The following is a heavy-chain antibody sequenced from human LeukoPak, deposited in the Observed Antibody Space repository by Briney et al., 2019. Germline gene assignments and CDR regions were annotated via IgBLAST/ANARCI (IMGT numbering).Heavy chain of an antibody. CDR1: GGTFSSYA. J-gene: IGHJ6*03. CDR2: IIPIFGTA. Sequence: GSSVKVSCKASGGTFSSYAISWVRQAPGQGLEWMGGIIPIFGTANYAQKFQGRVTITADESTSTAYMELSSLRSEDTAVYYYARVRQYAARPYYYYYMDVWGKGTTVTVSS. D-gene: IGHD6-6*01. CDR3: ARVRQYAARPYYYYYMDV. V-gene: IGHV1-69*01.